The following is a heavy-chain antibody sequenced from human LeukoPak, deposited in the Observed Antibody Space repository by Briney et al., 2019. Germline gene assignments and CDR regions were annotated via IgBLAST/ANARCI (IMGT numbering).Heavy chain of an antibody. D-gene: IGHD3-10*01. Sequence: ASVKVSCKTSGYTFSSSGLHWVRQAPGQSVEWMGWINAGNGNTKYSQKFQDRLTITRDTSASTVYMELNSLKSEDTAMYYCARGRGLIGTSRFDPWGQGTLVIVSS. J-gene: IGHJ5*02. CDR1: GYTFSSSG. V-gene: IGHV1-3*01. CDR2: INAGNGNT. CDR3: ARGRGLIGTSRFDP.